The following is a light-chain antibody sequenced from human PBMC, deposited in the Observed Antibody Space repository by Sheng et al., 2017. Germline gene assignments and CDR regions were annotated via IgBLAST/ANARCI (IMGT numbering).Light chain of an antibody. CDR1: QSVSSY. CDR2: DAS. Sequence: EIVLTQSPATLSLSPGERATLSCRASQSVSSYLAWYQQKPGQAPRLLIYDASNRATGIPARFSGSGSGTEFTLTISSLQSEDFAVYYCQQYNNWPPWTFGQGPRWKSN. V-gene: IGKV3-11*01. J-gene: IGKJ1*01. CDR3: QQYNNWPPWT.